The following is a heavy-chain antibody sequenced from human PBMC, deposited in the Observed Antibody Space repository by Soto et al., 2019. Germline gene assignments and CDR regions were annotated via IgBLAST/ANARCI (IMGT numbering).Heavy chain of an antibody. V-gene: IGHV4-31*03. Sequence: SETLSLTCTVSGGSISSGGYYWSWIRQHPGKGLEWVGYIYYNGSTYYNPSLKSRVTISIDTSKNQFSLKLSSVTAADTAVYYCAGAGLVYGDNWFDPWGQGTLVTVSS. CDR2: IYYNGST. D-gene: IGHD4-17*01. CDR3: AGAGLVYGDNWFDP. CDR1: GGSISSGGYY. J-gene: IGHJ5*02.